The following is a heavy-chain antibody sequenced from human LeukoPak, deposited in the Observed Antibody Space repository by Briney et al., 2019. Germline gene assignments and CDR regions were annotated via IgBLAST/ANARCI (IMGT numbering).Heavy chain of an antibody. D-gene: IGHD2-15*01. J-gene: IGHJ4*02. V-gene: IGHV3-21*01. CDR3: ARDGLGYCSGGSCYGDFDY. Sequence: GGSLRLSCAASGFAFSSYGMNWVRQAPGKGLEWVSPISSSSSYIYYADSVKGRFTISRDNAKNSLYLQMSSLRAEDTAVYYCARDGLGYCSGGSCYGDFDYWGQGTLVTVSS. CDR1: GFAFSSYG. CDR2: ISSSSSYI.